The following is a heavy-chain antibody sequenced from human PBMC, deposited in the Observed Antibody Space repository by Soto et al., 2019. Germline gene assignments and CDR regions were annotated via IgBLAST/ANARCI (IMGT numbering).Heavy chain of an antibody. J-gene: IGHJ5*02. CDR3: PKANCFSLSLQGDWFDP. CDR2: IAWDSNKK. Sequence: ELQMVESGGGLVQPGRSLRLSCAASGFTFDDYAMHWVRQAPGKGLEWVSGIAWDSNKKHYTDSVKGRFTISRDNAKNSLYLQMDSLRPEDTAFYYCPKANCFSLSLQGDWFDPWGQGTLVTVSS. V-gene: IGHV3-9*01. CDR1: GFTFDDYA. D-gene: IGHD2-21*01.